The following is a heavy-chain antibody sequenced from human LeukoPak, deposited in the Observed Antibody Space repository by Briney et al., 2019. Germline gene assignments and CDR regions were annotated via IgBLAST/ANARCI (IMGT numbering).Heavy chain of an antibody. CDR1: GGSFSGYY. J-gene: IGHJ4*02. V-gene: IGHV4-34*01. CDR3: ARGPPLRYFDWLLCDY. CDR2: INHSGST. Sequence: SETLSLTCAVYGGSFSGYYWSWLRPPPGKGLEWIGEINHSGSTNYNPSLKSRVTISVDTSKNQFSLKLSSVTAADTAVYYCARGPPLRYFDWLLCDYWGQGTLVTVSS. D-gene: IGHD3-9*01.